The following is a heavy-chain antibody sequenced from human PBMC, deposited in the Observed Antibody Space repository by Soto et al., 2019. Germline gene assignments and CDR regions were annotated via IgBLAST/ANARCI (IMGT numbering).Heavy chain of an antibody. J-gene: IGHJ5*02. CDR3: ARDQFFGVVTHPPRLYNWFDP. D-gene: IGHD3-3*01. CDR1: GGSFSGYY. CDR2: INHSGST. V-gene: IGHV4-34*01. Sequence: SETLSLTCAVYGGSFSGYYWSWIRQPPGKGLEWIGEINHSGSTNYNPSLKSRVTISVDTSKNQFSLKLSSVTAADTAVYYCARDQFFGVVTHPPRLYNWFDPWGQGTLVTVSS.